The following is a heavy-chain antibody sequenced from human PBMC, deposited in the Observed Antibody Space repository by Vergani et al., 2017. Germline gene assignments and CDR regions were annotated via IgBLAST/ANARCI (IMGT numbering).Heavy chain of an antibody. CDR3: AKDPRGGGGNPIWYFDY. J-gene: IGHJ4*02. CDR1: GFTFGSYG. D-gene: IGHD4-23*01. Sequence: QVQLVESGGGVVQPGGSLKLSWEGSGFTFGSYGMHWFGKAPGKGLEWVAFIRYDGSNKYYADSVKGRFTISRDNSKNTLYLQTNSLRAEDTAVYYCAKDPRGGGGNPIWYFDYWGQGTLVTVSS. V-gene: IGHV3-30*02. CDR2: IRYDGSNK.